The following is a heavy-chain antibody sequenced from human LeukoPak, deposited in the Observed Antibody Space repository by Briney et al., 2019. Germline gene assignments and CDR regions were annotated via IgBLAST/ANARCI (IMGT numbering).Heavy chain of an antibody. CDR3: AKGGHYNFDY. D-gene: IGHD4-11*01. V-gene: IGHV3-7*01. CDR1: GFTFSNAW. J-gene: IGHJ4*02. Sequence: PGGSLRLSCAASGFTFSNAWMSWVRQALGKGLEWVASIKEDGSDKYYVDSVKGRFSISRDNAKNSLYLQMNSLRTEDTAVYYCAKGGHYNFDYWGQGTLVTVSS. CDR2: IKEDGSDK.